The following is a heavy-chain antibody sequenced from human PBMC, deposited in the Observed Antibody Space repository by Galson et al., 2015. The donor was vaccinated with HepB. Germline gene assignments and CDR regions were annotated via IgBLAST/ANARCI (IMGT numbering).Heavy chain of an antibody. CDR1: GFTFSSYG. CDR3: ARVADSGSYSGYFQH. CDR2: IWYDGSNK. J-gene: IGHJ1*01. V-gene: IGHV3-33*01. Sequence: SLRLSCAASGFTFSSYGMHWVRQAPGKGLEWVAVIWYDGSNKYYADSVKGRFTISRDNSKNTLYLQMNSLSAEDTAVYYCARVADSGSYSGYFQHWGQGTLVTVSS. D-gene: IGHD1-26*01.